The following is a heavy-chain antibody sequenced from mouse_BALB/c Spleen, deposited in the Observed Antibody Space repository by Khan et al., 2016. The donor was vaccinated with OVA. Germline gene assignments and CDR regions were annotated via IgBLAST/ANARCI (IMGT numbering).Heavy chain of an antibody. D-gene: IGHD3-2*02. CDR3: AREEALYYCDY. J-gene: IGHJ2*01. CDR2: IYPGTNNT. Sequence: QVQLQQSGAELVRPGASVKLSCKTSGYIFNSYWIHWVKQRYGQGLEWIARIYPGTNNTYYNEQLKDKATLTADKSSRTVYLQLSSLKSEDSAVDFCAREEALYYCDYWGQGTTLTVSS. CDR1: GYIFNSYW. V-gene: IGHV1S132*01.